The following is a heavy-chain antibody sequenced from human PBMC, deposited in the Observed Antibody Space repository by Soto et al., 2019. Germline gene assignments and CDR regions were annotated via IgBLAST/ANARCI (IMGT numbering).Heavy chain of an antibody. Sequence: SVKVSCKASGGTFSSYAISWVRQAPGQGLEWMGGIIPIFGTASYAQKFQGRVTITADESTSTAYMELSSLRSEDTAVYYCASSRPHGYSYGNTFDYWGQGTLVTVSS. CDR1: GGTFSSYA. CDR3: ASSRPHGYSYGNTFDY. J-gene: IGHJ4*02. CDR2: IIPIFGTA. V-gene: IGHV1-69*13. D-gene: IGHD5-18*01.